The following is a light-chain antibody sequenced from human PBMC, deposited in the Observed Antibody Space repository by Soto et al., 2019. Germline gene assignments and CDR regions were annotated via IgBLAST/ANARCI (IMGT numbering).Light chain of an antibody. CDR3: QQYGSSVPVT. Sequence: EIVLTQSPGTLSLSPGERATLSCRASQSISSRNLAWYQQKPGQAPRLLIYGASSRATGIPDRVRGSGSGSDFTLTINRLEPEDSAVYYCQQYGSSVPVTFGPGTKVNIK. CDR1: QSISSRN. J-gene: IGKJ3*01. V-gene: IGKV3-20*01. CDR2: GAS.